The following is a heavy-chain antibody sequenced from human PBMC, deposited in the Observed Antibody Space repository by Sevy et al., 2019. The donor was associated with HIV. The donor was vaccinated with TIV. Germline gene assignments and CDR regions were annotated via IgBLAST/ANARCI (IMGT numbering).Heavy chain of an antibody. CDR3: ARGLSLAGGYYALGAFDI. J-gene: IGHJ3*02. Sequence: ASVKVSCKASGYTFTSYDINWVRQATGQGLEWMGWMNPNSGNTGYAEKFQGRVTMTRNTSISTAYMELSSLRSEDTAVYYCARGLSLAGGYYALGAFDIWGQGTMVTVSS. V-gene: IGHV1-8*01. D-gene: IGHD3-22*01. CDR1: GYTFTSYD. CDR2: MNPNSGNT.